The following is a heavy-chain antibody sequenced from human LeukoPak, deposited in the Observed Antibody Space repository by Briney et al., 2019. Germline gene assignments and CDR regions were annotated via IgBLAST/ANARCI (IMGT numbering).Heavy chain of an antibody. D-gene: IGHD1-26*01. CDR1: GFTFSSYA. V-gene: IGHV3-30-3*01. CDR2: ISYDGSNK. CDR3: ARDPVLSGSSPDY. J-gene: IGHJ4*02. Sequence: GRSLRLSCAASGFTFSSYAMHWVRQAPGKGLEWVAVISYDGSNKYYADSVKGRFTISRGNSKNTLYLQMNSLRAEDTAVYYCARDPVLSGSSPDYWGQGTLVTVSS.